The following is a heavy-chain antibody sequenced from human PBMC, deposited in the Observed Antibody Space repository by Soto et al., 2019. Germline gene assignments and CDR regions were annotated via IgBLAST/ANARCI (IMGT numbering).Heavy chain of an antibody. CDR3: ERDVKGSSSGWYVPFDI. Sequence: VASVKVPCKDSVGTFSSYVSSWLRQAPGQVLEWMGGIIPIFGTANYAQKFQGRVTITADESTSTAYMELSSLRSEDTAVYYCERDVKGSSSGWYVPFDIWGQGTMVTV. CDR2: IIPIFGTA. CDR1: VGTFSSYV. D-gene: IGHD6-19*01. J-gene: IGHJ3*02. V-gene: IGHV1-69*13.